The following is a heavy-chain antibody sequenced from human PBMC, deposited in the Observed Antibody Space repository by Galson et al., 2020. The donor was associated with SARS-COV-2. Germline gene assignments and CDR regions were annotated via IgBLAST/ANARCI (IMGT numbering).Heavy chain of an antibody. D-gene: IGHD3-22*01. Sequence: ETSETMSLTCTVSGGSISSSSYYWGWIRQPPGKGLEWIGSIYYSGSTYNNPSLKSRVTISVDTSKNQFSLTLSSVTAADTAVYYCARHTRFTMILVVITPDHAFDIWGQGTMVTVSS. CDR3: ARHTRFTMILVVITPDHAFDI. CDR2: IYYSGST. CDR1: GGSISSSSYY. J-gene: IGHJ3*02. V-gene: IGHV4-39*01.